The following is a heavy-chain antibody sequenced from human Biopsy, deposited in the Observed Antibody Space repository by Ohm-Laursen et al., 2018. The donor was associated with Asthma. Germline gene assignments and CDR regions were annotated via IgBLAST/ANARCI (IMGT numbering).Heavy chain of an antibody. CDR3: ARAVDYSHYYGIDV. CDR1: GYTFNSAG. Sequence: ASVKVSCKASGYTFNSAGITWVRQAPGQGLEWMGWISVYNGNTKVSQKLQDRVTMITDTSTSTAYMELRSLRSDDTAVYFCARAVDYSHYYGIDVWGQGTTVTVS. J-gene: IGHJ6*02. D-gene: IGHD3-10*01. V-gene: IGHV1-18*01. CDR2: ISVYNGNT.